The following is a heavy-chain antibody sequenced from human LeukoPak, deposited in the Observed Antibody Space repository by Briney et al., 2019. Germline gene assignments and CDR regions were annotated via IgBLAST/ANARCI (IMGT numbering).Heavy chain of an antibody. V-gene: IGHV4-59*08. Sequence: SETLSLTCTVSGGSISSYYWSWIRQPPGKGLEWIGYIYYSGSTNYNPSLKSRVTISVDTSKNQFSLKLSTVTAADTAVYYCARVSGGHYYYYGMDVWGQGTTVTVSS. CDR1: GGSISSYY. J-gene: IGHJ6*02. CDR2: IYYSGST. D-gene: IGHD3-16*01. CDR3: ARVSGGHYYYYGMDV.